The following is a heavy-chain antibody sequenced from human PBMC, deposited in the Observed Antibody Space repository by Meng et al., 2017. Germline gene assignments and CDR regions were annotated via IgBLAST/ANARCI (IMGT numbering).Heavy chain of an antibody. D-gene: IGHD5-18*01. CDR1: GINFSNAW. Sequence: GGGCVKPGGLLGLSLPASGINFSNAWMGWVRQAPGKGLEWVGRIKSKTDGETTDYAAPVKGRFTLSRDDSKNTLYLQMNSLKTEDTDVYYCTTDSLGYGYDYWGQGTLVTVSS. V-gene: IGHV3-15*01. J-gene: IGHJ4*02. CDR3: TTDSLGYGYDY. CDR2: IKSKTDGETT.